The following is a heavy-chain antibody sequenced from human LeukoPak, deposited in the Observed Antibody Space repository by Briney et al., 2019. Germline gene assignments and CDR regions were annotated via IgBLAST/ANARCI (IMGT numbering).Heavy chain of an antibody. Sequence: PGGSLRLSCAASGFTFSNAWMSWVRQAPGKGLEWVGRIKSKTDGGTTDYAAPVKGRFTISRDDSKNTLYLQMNSLKTEDTAVYYCTTGPLLWFGDGPNWGQGTLVTVSS. CDR2: IKSKTDGGTT. J-gene: IGHJ4*02. V-gene: IGHV3-15*01. D-gene: IGHD3-10*01. CDR1: GFTFSNAW. CDR3: TTGPLLWFGDGPN.